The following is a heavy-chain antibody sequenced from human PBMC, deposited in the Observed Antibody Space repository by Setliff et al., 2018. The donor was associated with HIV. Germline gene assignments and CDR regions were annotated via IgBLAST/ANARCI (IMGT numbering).Heavy chain of an antibody. V-gene: IGHV4-31*03. Sequence: ASETLSLTCTVSGGSISSGGYYWSWIRQHPGKGLEWIGYIYYSGSTYYNPSLKSRVTISVDTSKNQFSLKLSSVTAADTAVYYCARATGPGYYFDYWGQGTLVTVSS. CDR3: ARATGPGYYFDY. J-gene: IGHJ4*02. CDR1: GGSISSGGYY. D-gene: IGHD3-10*01. CDR2: IYYSGST.